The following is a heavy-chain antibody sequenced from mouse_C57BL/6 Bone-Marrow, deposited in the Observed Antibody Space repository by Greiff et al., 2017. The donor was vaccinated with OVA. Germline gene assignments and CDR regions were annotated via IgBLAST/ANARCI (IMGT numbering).Heavy chain of an antibody. J-gene: IGHJ4*01. CDR1: GYTFTSYW. D-gene: IGHD2-3*01. V-gene: IGHV1-72*01. Sequence: VQLQQPGAELVKPGASVKLSCKASGYTFTSYWMHWVKQRPGRGLEWIGRIDPNSGGTTYNEKFKSKATLTVDKPSSTAYMQLSSLTSEDSAVYCCARRGWYYAMYYWGQGTSVTVSS. CDR2: IDPNSGGT. CDR3: ARRGWYYAMYY.